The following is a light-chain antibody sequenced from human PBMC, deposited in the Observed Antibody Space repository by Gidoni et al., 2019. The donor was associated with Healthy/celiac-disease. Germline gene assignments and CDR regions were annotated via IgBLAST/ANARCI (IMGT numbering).Light chain of an antibody. CDR3: QHPGT. CDR2: KAS. V-gene: IGKV1-5*03. J-gene: IGKJ1*01. Sequence: LQLTQSPSTLSASVGDRVTITFRASQCISSWLAWYQQKPGKAPKLLIYKASSLESGVPSRFSGSGSGTEFTLTISSLQPDDFATYYCQHPGTFGQGTKVEIK. CDR1: QCISSW.